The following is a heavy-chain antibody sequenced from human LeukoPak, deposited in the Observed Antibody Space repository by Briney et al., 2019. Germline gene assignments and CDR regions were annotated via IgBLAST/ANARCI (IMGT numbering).Heavy chain of an antibody. D-gene: IGHD6-19*01. CDR1: GYTFTGYY. CDR2: INPNSGGT. J-gene: IGHJ6*03. Sequence: VASVKVSCKASGYTFTGYYMHWVRQAPGQGLEWMGWINPNSGGTNYAQKFQGRVTMTRDTSISTAYMELSRLRSDDTAVYYCARVAVYYYYMDVWGKGTTVTVSS. V-gene: IGHV1-2*02. CDR3: ARVAVYYYYMDV.